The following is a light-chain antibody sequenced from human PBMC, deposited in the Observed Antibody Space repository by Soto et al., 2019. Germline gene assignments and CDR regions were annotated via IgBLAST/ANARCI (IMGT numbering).Light chain of an antibody. V-gene: IGKV3-15*01. CDR2: AAS. J-gene: IGKJ4*01. CDR3: QQYYRWPVT. Sequence: VVTQSPATLSVSPGERVTFSCKASLFIANHLAWYQHKPGQSPRLLIHAASTGAPGVPARFSGSWSGAEFTLTIDSLQSDDSAIYYCQQYYRWPVTFGGGTKVEIK. CDR1: LFIANH.